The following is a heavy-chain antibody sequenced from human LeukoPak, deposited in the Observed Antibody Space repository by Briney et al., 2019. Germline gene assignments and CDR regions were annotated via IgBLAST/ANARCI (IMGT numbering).Heavy chain of an antibody. Sequence: PGGSLRLSCAASGFTFSTYGMQWVRQAPGTGLEWVSGIWYDGSDTSYGASVEGRLTMFRDNAKNTVSLQVNSLRVDETAVYYCVRLENSLAYSSSSYWGQGTLVTVSS. D-gene: IGHD6-6*01. V-gene: IGHV3-33*01. CDR3: VRLENSLAYSSSSY. CDR1: GFTFSTYG. J-gene: IGHJ4*02. CDR2: IWYDGSDT.